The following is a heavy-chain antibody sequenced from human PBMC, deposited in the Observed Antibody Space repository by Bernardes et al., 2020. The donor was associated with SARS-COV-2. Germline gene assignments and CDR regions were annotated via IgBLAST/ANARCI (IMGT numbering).Heavy chain of an antibody. J-gene: IGHJ6*02. CDR2: IDTDGSRT. CDR3: ARGQQRTNYYYYGMDV. V-gene: IGHV3-74*01. D-gene: IGHD6-25*01. CDR1: GFTFSSYW. Sequence: GGSLRLSCTASGFTFSSYWMHWVRQAPGKGLVWVSHIDTDGSRTNYADSVKGRFTISRDNAKNTLYLQMNSLRAEDTAVYYCARGQQRTNYYYYGMDVWGQGTTVTVSS.